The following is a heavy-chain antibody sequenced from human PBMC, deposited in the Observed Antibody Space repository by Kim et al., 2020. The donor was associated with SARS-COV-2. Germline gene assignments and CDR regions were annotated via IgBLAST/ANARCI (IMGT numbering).Heavy chain of an antibody. Sequence: SETLSLTCAVYGGSFSGYYWSWIRQPPGKGLEWIGEINHSGSTNYNPSLKSRVTISVDTSKNQFSLKLSSVTAADTAVYYCAREEYYDILRGGYGMDVWGQGTTVTVSS. CDR1: GGSFSGYY. V-gene: IGHV4-34*01. J-gene: IGHJ6*02. CDR2: INHSGST. D-gene: IGHD3-9*01. CDR3: AREEYYDILRGGYGMDV.